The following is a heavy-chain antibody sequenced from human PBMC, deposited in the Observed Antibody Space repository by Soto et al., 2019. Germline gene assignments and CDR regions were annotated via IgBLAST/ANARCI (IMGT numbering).Heavy chain of an antibody. D-gene: IGHD6-19*01. Sequence: GGSLRLSCAASGFTFSSYAMSWVRQAPGKGLEWVSAISGSGARTYYADSVKGRFTVSRDNSKNTLYLQMNSLRADDTAVYYCAKDRQQWLVPGFDYWGQGTLVTVSS. CDR2: ISGSGART. J-gene: IGHJ4*02. V-gene: IGHV3-23*01. CDR3: AKDRQQWLVPGFDY. CDR1: GFTFSSYA.